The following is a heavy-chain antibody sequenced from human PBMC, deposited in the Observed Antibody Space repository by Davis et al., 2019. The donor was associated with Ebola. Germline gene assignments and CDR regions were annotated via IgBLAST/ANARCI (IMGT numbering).Heavy chain of an antibody. D-gene: IGHD3-22*01. CDR2: IYHSGST. CDR3: ARHESYDSSGYYYDY. J-gene: IGHJ4*02. Sequence: PSETLSLTCAVSGGSISSGGYSWSWIRQPPGKGLEWIGYIYHSGSTYYNPSLKSRVTISVDTSKNQFSLKLSSVTAADTAVYYCARHESYDSSGYYYDYWGQGTLVTVSS. CDR1: GGSISSGGYS. V-gene: IGHV4-30-2*03.